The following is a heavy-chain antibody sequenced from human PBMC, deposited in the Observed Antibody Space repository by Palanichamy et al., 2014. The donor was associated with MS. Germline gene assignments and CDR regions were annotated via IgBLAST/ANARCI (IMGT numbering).Heavy chain of an antibody. D-gene: IGHD3-22*01. CDR1: GFSFSTYA. J-gene: IGHJ4*02. CDR2: MSYDGSNK. Sequence: QVRTGGGRGGGVVQPGRSLTISCAASGFSFSTYAMHWVRQAPGKGLEWVAVMSYDGSNKYYADSVKGRFTISRDNSENMLYLQMNSLRVEDTAVYYCARDHYESSGYYYYDYWGQGTLVTVSS. V-gene: IGHV3-30-3*01. CDR3: ARDHYESSGYYYYDY.